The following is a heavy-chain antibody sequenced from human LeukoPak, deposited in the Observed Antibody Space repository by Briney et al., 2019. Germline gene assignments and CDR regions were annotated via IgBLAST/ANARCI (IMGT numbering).Heavy chain of an antibody. J-gene: IGHJ4*02. V-gene: IGHV1-69*13. CDR1: GGSFYSYP. CDR3: ARLAVVPAAMPPDY. CDR2: VIPISGTT. Sequence: GASVKVSCKASGGSFYSYPIAWVRQAPGQGLEWLGAVIPISGTTHYAQKFQGRVSITVDDSTTTVYMQLSGLRSDDTAVYFCARLAVVPAAMPPDYWGQGPLVSVSS. D-gene: IGHD2-2*01.